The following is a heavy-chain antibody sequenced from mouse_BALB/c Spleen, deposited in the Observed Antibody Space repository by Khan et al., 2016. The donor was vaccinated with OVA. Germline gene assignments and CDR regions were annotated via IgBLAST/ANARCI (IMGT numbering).Heavy chain of an antibody. J-gene: IGHJ2*01. D-gene: IGHD6-1*01. V-gene: IGHV9-1*02. Sequence: QIQLVQSGPELKKPGETVRLSCKASGYTFTDYGMNWVNQAPGKGLKWMGWINTHTGKPTYADEFKGRFAFSLETSASTAHLQINNLKNEDMATYFCARSRDSSLLDLWGQGTTLAVSS. CDR2: INTHTGKP. CDR1: GYTFTDYG. CDR3: ARSRDSSLLDL.